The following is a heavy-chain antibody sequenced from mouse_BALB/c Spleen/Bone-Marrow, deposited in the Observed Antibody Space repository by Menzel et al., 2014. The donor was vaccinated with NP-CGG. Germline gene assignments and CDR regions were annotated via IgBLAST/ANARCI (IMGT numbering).Heavy chain of an antibody. Sequence: QVQLQQSGAELVKPGTSVKLSCKASGYNFTSYWINWVKLRPGQGLEWIGDIYPGSGSTNYNEKSKSKATLTVDTSSSTAYMQLSSLASEDSALYYCARFSQLGLLAYWGQGTLVTVSA. CDR1: GYNFTSYW. CDR2: IYPGSGST. J-gene: IGHJ3*01. V-gene: IGHV1-55*01. D-gene: IGHD3-1*01. CDR3: ARFSQLGLLAY.